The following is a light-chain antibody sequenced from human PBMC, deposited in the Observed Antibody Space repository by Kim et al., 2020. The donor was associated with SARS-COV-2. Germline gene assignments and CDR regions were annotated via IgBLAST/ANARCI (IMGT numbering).Light chain of an antibody. CDR1: QGIGSY. CDR2: AAA. Sequence: DIQLTQSPSFLSASVGDRVTITCRSSQGIGSYLAWYHQKPGKGPKLLIYAAATLQSGAPSRFSGSGFETEFTLTIGSLQPEDFGTYHWQQLNSYPLTFGQGTKVEIK. V-gene: IGKV1-9*01. CDR3: QQLNSYPLT. J-gene: IGKJ1*01.